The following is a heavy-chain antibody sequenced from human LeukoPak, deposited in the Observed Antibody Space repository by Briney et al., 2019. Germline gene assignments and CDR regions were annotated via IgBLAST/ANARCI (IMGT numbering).Heavy chain of an antibody. Sequence: PGRSLRLSCAASGFTLGSYGMHWVRQAPGKGLEWVSLIASSGRNTYYTDSVRGRFTISRDNSKKTLSLQMNSLRVEDTAIYYCAKDIQLSAWGLGTMVTVSS. CDR1: GFTLGSYG. CDR2: IASSGRNT. CDR3: AKDIQLSA. J-gene: IGHJ3*01. V-gene: IGHV3-23*01. D-gene: IGHD5-24*01.